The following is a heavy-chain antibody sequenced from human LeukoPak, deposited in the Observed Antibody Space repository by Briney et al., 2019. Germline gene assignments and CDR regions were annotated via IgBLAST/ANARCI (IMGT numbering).Heavy chain of an antibody. CDR3: ARWDDYGGNEPYYFDY. D-gene: IGHD4-23*01. Sequence: ASVKVSCKASGYTFTSYGISWVRQAPGQGLEWMGWISAYNGNTNYAQKLQGRVTMTTDTSTSTAYMELRSLRSDDTAVYYCARWDDYGGNEPYYFDYWGQGTLVTVSS. CDR1: GYTFTSYG. CDR2: ISAYNGNT. V-gene: IGHV1-18*01. J-gene: IGHJ4*02.